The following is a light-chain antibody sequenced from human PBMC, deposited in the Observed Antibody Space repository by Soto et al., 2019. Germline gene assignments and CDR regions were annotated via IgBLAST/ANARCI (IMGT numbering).Light chain of an antibody. J-gene: IGKJ2*01. Sequence: EIILTQSPASVSVSRGERATLSCRASQSVNNNLAWYQQKPGQAPRLLIYGASTRATGIPGRFRGSGSGTEFTLTITSLQSEDFAVYFCQQYNNLPPDTFGQGTKVDIK. CDR3: QQYNNLPPDT. V-gene: IGKV3-15*01. CDR2: GAS. CDR1: QSVNNN.